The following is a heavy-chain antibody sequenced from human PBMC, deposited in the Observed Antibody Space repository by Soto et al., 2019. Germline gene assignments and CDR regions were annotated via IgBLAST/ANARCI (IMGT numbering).Heavy chain of an antibody. J-gene: IGHJ6*02. CDR2: IMPIFRAP. D-gene: IGHD2-15*01. CDR1: GGAFSDYA. V-gene: IGHV1-69*12. CDR3: ASWLKGPDIGNYYYGMDV. Sequence: QVQLVQSGAEVKKPGSSVKVSCKASGGAFSDYAFSWVRQAPGQGLEWLGGIMPIFRAPDYAQKFQGRVTITAEEFTRTAYMEMNSLRCEDTAVYYCASWLKGPDIGNYYYGMDVWGQGTTVTVS.